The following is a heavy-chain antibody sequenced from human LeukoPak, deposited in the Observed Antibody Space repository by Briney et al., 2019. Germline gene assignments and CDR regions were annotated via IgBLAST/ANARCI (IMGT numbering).Heavy chain of an antibody. D-gene: IGHD5-12*01. CDR2: IYSGGTT. V-gene: IGHV3-53*01. CDR1: GFTVRSNY. Sequence: GGSLRLSRAASGFTVRSNYMSWVRQAPGKGLEWVSVIYSGGTTYYADSVKGRFTISRDNSKNTVYLQMNSLRAEDTAVYYCARGTIYSPRGEDFWGQGTLVTVSS. CDR3: ARGTIYSPRGEDF. J-gene: IGHJ4*02.